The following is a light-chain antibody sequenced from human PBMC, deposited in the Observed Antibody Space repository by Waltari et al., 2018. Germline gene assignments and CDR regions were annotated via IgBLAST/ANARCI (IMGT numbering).Light chain of an antibody. Sequence: IQVTKSHSPLSASVGDRVTITCRSSQTISNYLNRYHQKTGKAPNRLTYAASSLQSGVPARCSGSGSGTDLTLTISSLQPEDFATYYCQPSYRTPHTPTFGGGTKVEMK. CDR2: AAS. J-gene: IGKJ4*01. CDR3: QPSYRTPHTPT. CDR1: QTISNY. V-gene: IGKV1-39*01.